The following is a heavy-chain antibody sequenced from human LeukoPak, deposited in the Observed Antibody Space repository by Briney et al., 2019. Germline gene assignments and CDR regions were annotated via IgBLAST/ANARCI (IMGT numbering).Heavy chain of an antibody. CDR1: GFTFSSYA. Sequence: GGSLRLSCAASGFTFSSYAMSWVRQAPGKGLEWVSAISGSGGSTYYADSVKGRFTISRDNSKNTLYLQMNSLRAEDTAVYYCARVRGAGSEYFHHWGQGTLVTVSS. J-gene: IGHJ1*01. CDR2: ISGSGGST. CDR3: ARVRGAGSEYFHH. V-gene: IGHV3-23*01.